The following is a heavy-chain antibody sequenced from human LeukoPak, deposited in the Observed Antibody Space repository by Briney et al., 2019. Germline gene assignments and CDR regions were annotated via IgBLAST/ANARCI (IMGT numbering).Heavy chain of an antibody. J-gene: IGHJ6*02. V-gene: IGHV1-69*04. CDR1: GGTFSSYA. D-gene: IGHD4-23*01. CDR3: ARGTTVVEAYGMDV. Sequence: ASVKVSCKASGGTFSSYAISWVRQAPGQGLEWMGRIIPIFGIANYAQKFQGRVTITADKSTSTAYMEPSSLRSEDTAVYYCARGTTVVEAYGMDVWGQGTTVTVSS. CDR2: IIPIFGIA.